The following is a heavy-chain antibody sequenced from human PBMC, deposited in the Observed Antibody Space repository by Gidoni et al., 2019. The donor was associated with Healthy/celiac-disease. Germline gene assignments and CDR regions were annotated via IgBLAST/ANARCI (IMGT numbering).Heavy chain of an antibody. CDR1: GCTFSGYG. CDR2: ISYDGSNK. J-gene: IGHJ6*02. Sequence: QVQLVESVGGVVQPGRSLRLSCAASGCTFSGYGMNCVRQAPGKGLEWVAVISYDGSNKYYAGSVKGRFTISRDNSKNTLVLQMNSLRAEDTAVYYCAKGVHYYYYFGMDVWGQGITVTVSS. V-gene: IGHV3-30*18. CDR3: AKGVHYYYYFGMDV.